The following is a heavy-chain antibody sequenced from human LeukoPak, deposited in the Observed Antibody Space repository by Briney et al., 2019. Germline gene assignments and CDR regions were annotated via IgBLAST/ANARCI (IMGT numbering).Heavy chain of an antibody. J-gene: IGHJ4*02. Sequence: GGSLRLSCAAPGFTVSSNYMSWVRQAPGKGLEWVSSISSSSSYIYYADSVKGRFTISRDNAKNSLYLQMNSLRAEDTAVYYCARERYYYDSSGYYYGYYFDYWGQGTLVTVSS. CDR1: GFTVSSNY. D-gene: IGHD3-22*01. V-gene: IGHV3-21*01. CDR2: ISSSSSYI. CDR3: ARERYYYDSSGYYYGYYFDY.